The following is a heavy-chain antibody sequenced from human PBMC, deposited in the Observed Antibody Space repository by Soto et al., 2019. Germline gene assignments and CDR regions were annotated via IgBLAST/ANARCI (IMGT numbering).Heavy chain of an antibody. D-gene: IGHD5-12*01. CDR1: GFTFSSYA. V-gene: IGHV3-23*01. J-gene: IGHJ4*02. CDR3: AKDHSGYDPNDY. CDR2: ISGSGGST. Sequence: EVQLLESGGGLVQPGGSLRLSCAASGFTFSSYAMSWVRQAPGKGLEWVSAISGSGGSTYYADSVKGRFTISRDNSKHALYLQMNSLRADDTAVYYCAKDHSGYDPNDYWGQGRLVTVSS.